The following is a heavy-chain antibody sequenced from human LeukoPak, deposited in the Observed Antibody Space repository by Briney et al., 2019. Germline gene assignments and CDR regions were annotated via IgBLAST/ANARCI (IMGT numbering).Heavy chain of an antibody. CDR2: IKNKTNGGTT. J-gene: IGHJ4*02. Sequence: GGSLRLSCAASGFTFSSAWMTWGRQAPGKGLEWVGHIKNKTNGGTTDYAAPVKGRFIISRDDSKNTLYLQMNSLRTEDTAVYYCARGFCSSTNCYQGPFDFWGQGTLVTVSS. CDR1: GFTFSSAW. D-gene: IGHD2-2*01. V-gene: IGHV3-15*01. CDR3: ARGFCSSTNCYQGPFDF.